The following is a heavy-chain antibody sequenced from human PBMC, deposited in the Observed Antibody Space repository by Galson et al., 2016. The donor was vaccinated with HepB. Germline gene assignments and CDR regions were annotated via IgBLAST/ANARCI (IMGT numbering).Heavy chain of an antibody. D-gene: IGHD1/OR15-1a*01. CDR2: ISTSDDYS. Sequence: PLRLSCAGFGFPFSDYDMGWIRQAPGKGLEWVAYISTSDDYSAYAASVKGRFTIARGNANNSVSLQMNSLGVDDTGIYYCARGMARATNFWGQGTPVIVSS. CDR3: ARGMARATNF. V-gene: IGHV3-11*06. CDR1: GFPFSDYD. J-gene: IGHJ4*02.